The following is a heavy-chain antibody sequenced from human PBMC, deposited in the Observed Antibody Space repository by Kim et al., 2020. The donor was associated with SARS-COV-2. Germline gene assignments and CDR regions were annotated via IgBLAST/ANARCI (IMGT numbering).Heavy chain of an antibody. CDR1: GDSVNNNNYY. CDR2: ISHSGNT. J-gene: IGHJ4*02. CDR3: GRRRLGTYFDF. V-gene: IGHV4-61*01. Sequence: SETLSLTCTVSGDSVNNNNYYWSWIRQPPREGLEWIGDISHSGNTHYNSSLKSRVTISRDASRNQFSLRLNSVTAADTAVYYCGRRRLGTYFDFWGQGTLVTVSS. D-gene: IGHD1-1*01.